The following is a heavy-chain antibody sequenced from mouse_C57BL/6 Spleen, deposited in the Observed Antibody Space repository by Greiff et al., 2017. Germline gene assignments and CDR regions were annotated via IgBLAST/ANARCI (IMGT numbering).Heavy chain of an antibody. V-gene: IGHV1-50*01. D-gene: IGHD1-1*01. J-gene: IGHJ4*01. CDR2: IDPSDSYT. CDR3: ARGASSYYSMDY. Sequence: QVQLQQPGAELVKPGASVKLSCKASGYTFTSYWMQWVKQRPGQGLEWIGEIDPSDSYTNYNQKFKGKATLTVDKSSSTAYMQLSSLTYEDAAVYYCARGASSYYSMDYWGQGTSVTVSS. CDR1: GYTFTSYW.